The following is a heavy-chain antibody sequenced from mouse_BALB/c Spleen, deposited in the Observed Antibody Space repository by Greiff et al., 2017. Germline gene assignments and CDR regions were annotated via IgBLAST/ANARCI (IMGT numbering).Heavy chain of an antibody. Sequence: VQLQESGPSLVAPSQSLSITCTVSGFSLTSYGVHWVRQPPGKGLEWLGVIWAGGSTNYNSALMSRLSISKDNSKSQVFLKMNSLQTDDTAMYYCARAAGGYDAMDYWGQGTSVTVSS. V-gene: IGHV2-9*02. J-gene: IGHJ4*01. CDR3: ARAAGGYDAMDY. CDR2: IWAGGST. CDR1: GFSLTSYG.